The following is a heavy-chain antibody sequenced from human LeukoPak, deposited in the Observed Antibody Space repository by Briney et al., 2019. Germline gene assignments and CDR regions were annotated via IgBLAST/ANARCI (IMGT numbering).Heavy chain of an antibody. CDR1: GDSISSSTYY. CDR3: ARDLVTTAEFDY. J-gene: IGHJ4*02. V-gene: IGHV4-39*07. D-gene: IGHD3-3*01. Sequence: SETLSLTCTVSGDSISSSTYYWGWIRQPPGKGLEWIGSVYYSGSTYYNPSLKSRVTISVDTSKNQFSLKVRSVTAADTAVYYCARDLVTTAEFDYWGQGTLVTVSS. CDR2: VYYSGST.